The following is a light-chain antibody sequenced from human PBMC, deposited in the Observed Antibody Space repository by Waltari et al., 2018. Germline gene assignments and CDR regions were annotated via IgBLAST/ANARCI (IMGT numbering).Light chain of an antibody. J-gene: IGKJ2*03. CDR2: GAS. V-gene: IGKV3-15*01. CDR3: QHYNNRPPYS. Sequence: EIELTQSPATLSASPGERVTPSCRASPGISNNLVWYQHKPGQSPRLLIYGASARATGVPERFSGSGYRTEFTLTISSLQSEDFAVYYCQHYNNRPPYSFGQGTKLDIK. CDR1: PGISNN.